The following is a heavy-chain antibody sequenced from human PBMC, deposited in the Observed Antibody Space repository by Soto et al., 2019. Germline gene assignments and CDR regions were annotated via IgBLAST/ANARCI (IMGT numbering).Heavy chain of an antibody. CDR2: SYHSGGA. CDR3: ARDSRSGYYLEY. CDR1: GDSISSGGYS. J-gene: IGHJ4*02. D-gene: IGHD3-22*01. Sequence: QLQLQESGSGLVKPSQTLSLTCAVSGDSISSGGYSWNWIRQPPGKGLEWIGYSYHSGGADYNPSLNSRVPITVDSSKNQFSLKLTSVTAADTAMYYCARDSRSGYYLEYWGQGTLVTVSS. V-gene: IGHV4-30-2*01.